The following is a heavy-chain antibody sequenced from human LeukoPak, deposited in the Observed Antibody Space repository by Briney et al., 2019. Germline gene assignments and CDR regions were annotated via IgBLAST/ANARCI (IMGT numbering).Heavy chain of an antibody. CDR2: ISSSSGDI. CDR3: TVDTDYFEGLGFPRPALNDY. CDR1: GISFSNYI. V-gene: IGHV3-21*01. D-gene: IGHD3-22*01. Sequence: PGGPLRLSCAASGISFSNYIMNWVRQAPGKGPELVSSISSSSGDIYYGDSVKGRFTISRDNAKNSLYLQMNSLRVEDTAVYFCTVDTDYFEGLGFPRPALNDYWGQGTLVTVSS. J-gene: IGHJ4*02.